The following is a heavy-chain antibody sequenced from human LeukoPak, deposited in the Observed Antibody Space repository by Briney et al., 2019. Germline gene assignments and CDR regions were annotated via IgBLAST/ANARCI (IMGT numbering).Heavy chain of an antibody. CDR3: ARRLTVATAGRFDP. V-gene: IGHV4-59*08. D-gene: IGHD5-12*01. CDR1: GGSISDYY. CDR2: IYYSGTT. J-gene: IGHJ5*02. Sequence: PSETLSLTCTVSGGSISDYYWGWIRQPPGKGLEWIGCIYYSGTTDYNPSLKSRVTISVDTSKNQFSLKLSSVTAADTAVYYCARRLTVATAGRFDPWGQGTLVTVSS.